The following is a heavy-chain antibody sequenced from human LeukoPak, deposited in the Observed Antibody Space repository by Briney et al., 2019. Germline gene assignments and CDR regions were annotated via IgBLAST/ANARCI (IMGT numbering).Heavy chain of an antibody. D-gene: IGHD3-10*01. CDR3: AREKARGVTLDY. V-gene: IGHV4-61*02. Sequence: PSETLSLTCTVSGGSISSGSYYWSWIRQPAGKGLEWIGRIYTSGSTNYNPSLKSRVTISVDTSKNQFSLKLSSVTAADTAVYYCAREKARGVTLDYWGQGTLVTVSS. CDR2: IYTSGST. CDR1: GGSISSGSYY. J-gene: IGHJ4*02.